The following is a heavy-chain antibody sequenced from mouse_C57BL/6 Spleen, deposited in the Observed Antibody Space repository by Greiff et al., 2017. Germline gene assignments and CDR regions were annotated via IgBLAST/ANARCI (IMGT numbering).Heavy chain of an antibody. CDR1: GFSLTSYG. V-gene: IGHV2-6*01. CDR2: IWGVGST. D-gene: IGHD2-3*01. J-gene: IGHJ2*01. CDR3: ARFYDGYYGDYFDY. Sequence: VQLQESGPGLVAPSQSLSITCTVSGFSLTSYGVDWVRQSPGKGLEWLGVIWGVGSTNYNSALKSRLSISKDNSKSQVFLKMNSLQTDDTAMYYCARFYDGYYGDYFDYWGQGTTLTVSS.